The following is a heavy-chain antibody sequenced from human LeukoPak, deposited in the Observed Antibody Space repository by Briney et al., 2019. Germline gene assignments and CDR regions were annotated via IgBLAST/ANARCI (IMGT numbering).Heavy chain of an antibody. CDR3: AREGREGYNYPALDF. Sequence: PGGSLRLSCAASGFTFGSYWMTWVRQAPGKGLEWVANMKHDGIEKYYVDSVKGRFTISGDNAEKSLYLQMNSLRAEDTAVYYCAREGREGYNYPALDFWGQGILVTVSS. J-gene: IGHJ4*02. CDR2: MKHDGIEK. V-gene: IGHV3-7*05. D-gene: IGHD5-24*01. CDR1: GFTFGSYW.